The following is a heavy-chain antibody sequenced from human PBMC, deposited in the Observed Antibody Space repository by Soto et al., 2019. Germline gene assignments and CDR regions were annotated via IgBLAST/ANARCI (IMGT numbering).Heavy chain of an antibody. CDR2: ISAYNGNT. J-gene: IGHJ3*02. V-gene: IGHV1-18*01. CDR3: ARDGPMDRAFDI. Sequence: ASVKVSCKESGYTFTSSGITWVRQAPGQGLEWMGWISAYNGNTNYAQNLQGRVTMTTDTSTSTAYMDLRSLRSDDTAVYYCARDGPMDRAFDIWGQGTMVTVS. D-gene: IGHD3-10*01. CDR1: GYTFTSSG.